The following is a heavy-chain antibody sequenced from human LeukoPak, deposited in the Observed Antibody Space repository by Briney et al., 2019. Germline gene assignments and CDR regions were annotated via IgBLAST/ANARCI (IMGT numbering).Heavy chain of an antibody. Sequence: SETLSLTCAVYGGSFSGYYWSWIRQPPGKGLEWIGEINHSRSTNYNPSLKSRVTISVDTSKNQFSLKLSSVTAADTAVYYCARGYQGYCSGGSCYWYFDLWGRGTLVTVSS. D-gene: IGHD2-15*01. J-gene: IGHJ2*01. CDR3: ARGYQGYCSGGSCYWYFDL. V-gene: IGHV4-34*01. CDR1: GGSFSGYY. CDR2: INHSRST.